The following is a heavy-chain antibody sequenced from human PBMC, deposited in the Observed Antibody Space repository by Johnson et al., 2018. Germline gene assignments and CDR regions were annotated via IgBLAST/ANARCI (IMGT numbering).Heavy chain of an antibody. D-gene: IGHD1-26*01. CDR1: GFTFSDYY. CDR3: ARGGSYYPHDAFHI. J-gene: IGHJ3*02. Sequence: QVQLVQSGGGLVKPGGSLRLSCAASGFTFSDYYMSWIRQAPGKGLEWVSFISSRGSTIYYADSVKGRITISRDNVKNSLSLQMNNLRAEDTAVYYCARGGSYYPHDAFHIGGQGTMVTVSS. V-gene: IGHV3-11*04. CDR2: ISSRGSTI.